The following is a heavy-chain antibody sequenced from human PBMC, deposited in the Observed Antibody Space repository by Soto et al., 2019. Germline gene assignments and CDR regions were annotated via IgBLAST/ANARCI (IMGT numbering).Heavy chain of an antibody. CDR2: IYSAGST. Sequence: EEQLVESGGGLVQPGGSLRLSCAASGFTVSSNYMTWVRLAPGKGLEWGSIIYSAGSTYYANSVKGRFTISRDNSKNTLYLQINSLRAEDTAVYYCAKVGDSSGYAKYFQHWGQGTLVTVSS. J-gene: IGHJ1*01. V-gene: IGHV3-66*01. CDR3: AKVGDSSGYAKYFQH. D-gene: IGHD3-22*01. CDR1: GFTVSSNY.